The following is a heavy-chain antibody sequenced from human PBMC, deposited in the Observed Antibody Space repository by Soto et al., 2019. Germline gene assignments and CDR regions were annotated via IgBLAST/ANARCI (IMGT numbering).Heavy chain of an antibody. CDR3: ARHWGEYYDFWSGGGYFQH. V-gene: IGHV4-39*01. D-gene: IGHD3-3*01. CDR2: IYYSGST. J-gene: IGHJ1*01. Sequence: QLQLQESGPGLVKPSETLSLTCTVSGGSISSSSYYWGWIRQPPGKGLEWIGSIYYSGSTYYNPSLKSRVTISVDTSKNQFSLKLSSVNAADTAVYYCARHWGEYYDFWSGGGYFQHWGQGTLVTVSS. CDR1: GGSISSSSYY.